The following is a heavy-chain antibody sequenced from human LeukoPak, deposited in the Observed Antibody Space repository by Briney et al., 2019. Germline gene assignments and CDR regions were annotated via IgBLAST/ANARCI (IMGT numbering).Heavy chain of an antibody. J-gene: IGHJ4*02. Sequence: PGGSLRLSCVASGFTFTSYAMSWVRQAPGTGLEWISAISANGRSTYHADSVRGRFTISRDISKNTLYLQMNSLRAEDTAVYYCAKVAGSSGYYPDFWGQGTLVTVSS. D-gene: IGHD3-22*01. V-gene: IGHV3-23*01. CDR1: GFTFTSYA. CDR2: ISANGRST. CDR3: AKVAGSSGYYPDF.